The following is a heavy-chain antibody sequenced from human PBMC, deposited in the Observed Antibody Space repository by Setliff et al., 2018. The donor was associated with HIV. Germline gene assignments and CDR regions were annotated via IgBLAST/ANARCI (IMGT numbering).Heavy chain of an antibody. CDR2: IYKAGKT. V-gene: IGHV3-53*01. Sequence: PGGSLRLSCEASGFRVTDTYMAWVRQAPGKGLEWVTLIYKAGKTYYADFVKGRFTIARDDTKNTVSLQMTNQEPGDTAMYYCAKGGYGGAYYVAGYWGQGTKVTVSS. J-gene: IGHJ4*02. D-gene: IGHD5-18*01. CDR3: AKGGYGGAYYVAGY. CDR1: GFRVTDTY.